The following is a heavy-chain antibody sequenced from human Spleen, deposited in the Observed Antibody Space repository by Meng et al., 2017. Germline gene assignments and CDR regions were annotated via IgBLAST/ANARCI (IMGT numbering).Heavy chain of an antibody. CDR2: LNPSGGST. J-gene: IGHJ5*02. CDR3: ARRKTFCSTTNCYGGISAHSGFDP. D-gene: IGHD2-2*01. CDR1: GYTFTRYY. V-gene: IGHV1-46*01. Sequence: ASVKVSCKASGYTFTRYYIHWVRQAPGQGLEWMGILNPSGGSTSYAQNFQGRLTMTRDASTSTVYMELRSLNSEDTAVYYCARRKTFCSTTNCYGGISAHSGFDPWGQGTLVTVSS.